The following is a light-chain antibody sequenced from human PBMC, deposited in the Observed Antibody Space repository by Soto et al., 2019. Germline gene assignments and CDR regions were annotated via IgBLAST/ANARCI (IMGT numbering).Light chain of an antibody. Sequence: ETMMTQSPDTLSVSLGERATLSCRASQSLRSSLAWYQQKPGQAPRLLIYDASTRATGIPARFSGSGSGTDFTLTISGLQSEDVAVYYCQQYNNWPQTFGQGTKVDI. CDR1: QSLRSS. J-gene: IGKJ1*01. V-gene: IGKV3-15*01. CDR3: QQYNNWPQT. CDR2: DAS.